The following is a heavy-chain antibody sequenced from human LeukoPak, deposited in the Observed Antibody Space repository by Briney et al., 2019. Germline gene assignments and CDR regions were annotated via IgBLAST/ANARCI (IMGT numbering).Heavy chain of an antibody. J-gene: IGHJ4*02. CDR1: GDPIYSYY. Sequence: SDTLSLTCTVSGDPIYSYYWSWIRQPPGKGLEWIRYNYYSGKPKFNPSLKSRVTISLDTSKSQFSLNLSFVTAADTAVYYCARAGAVYSYGDDYWGQGTLVTVSS. CDR3: ARAGAVYSYGDDY. CDR2: NYYSGKP. D-gene: IGHD5-18*01. V-gene: IGHV4-59*07.